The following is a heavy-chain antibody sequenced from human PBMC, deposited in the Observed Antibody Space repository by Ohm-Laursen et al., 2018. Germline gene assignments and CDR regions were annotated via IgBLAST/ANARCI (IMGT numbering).Heavy chain of an antibody. CDR2: IYYAGST. CDR1: GGSFSDYN. J-gene: IGHJ4*02. D-gene: IGHD4-17*01. CDR3: ARRWDGDYSFDS. Sequence: WQTLSLTCAVYGGSFSDYNWSWIRRTPGKGLEWIGSIYYAGSTYYNPSLKSRVTISVDTPKNQFSLRLSSVTATDTAVYYCARRWDGDYSFDSWGRGTLVTVSS. V-gene: IGHV4-34*01.